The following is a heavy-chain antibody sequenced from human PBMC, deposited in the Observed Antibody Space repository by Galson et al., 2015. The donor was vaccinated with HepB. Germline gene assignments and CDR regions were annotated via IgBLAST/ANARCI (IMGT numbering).Heavy chain of an antibody. CDR1: GGTFSSYT. V-gene: IGHV1-69*02. Sequence: SVKVSCKASGGTFSSYTISWVRQAPGQGLEWMGRIIPILGIANYAQKFQGRVTITADKSTSTAYMELSSLRSEDTAVYYCARAPLIAVAGHLAAEYFQHWGQGTLVTVSS. CDR3: ARAPLIAVAGHLAAEYFQH. CDR2: IIPILGIA. D-gene: IGHD6-19*01. J-gene: IGHJ1*01.